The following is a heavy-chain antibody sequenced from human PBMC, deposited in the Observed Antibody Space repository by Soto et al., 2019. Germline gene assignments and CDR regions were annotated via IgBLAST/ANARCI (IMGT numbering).Heavy chain of an antibody. D-gene: IGHD6-13*01. CDR2: IIPIFGTA. CDR1: GGTFSSYA. Sequence: QVQLVQSGAEVKKPGSSVKVSCKASGGTFSSYAISWVRQAPGQGLEWMGGIIPIFGTANYAQKFQGRVTITEDESTSTAYMELSSLRSEDTAVYYCAREQGIAAAGGEYYYYYYGMDVWGQGTTVTVSS. CDR3: AREQGIAAAGGEYYYYYYGMDV. J-gene: IGHJ6*02. V-gene: IGHV1-69*01.